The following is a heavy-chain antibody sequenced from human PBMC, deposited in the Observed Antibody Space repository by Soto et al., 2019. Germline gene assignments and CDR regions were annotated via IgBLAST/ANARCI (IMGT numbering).Heavy chain of an antibody. V-gene: IGHV4-4*07. CDR3: ARDSGYNGYEQGNHFDI. CDR2: MYETGTT. Sequence: KSSETLSLTCSVSGGSISRYYWSWVRQPAGKGLEWIGRMYETGTTNYNPSLKSRVSMSIDTSKNQFTLKLRSVTAADTAFYYCARDSGYNGYEQGNHFDIWGQGTLVTV. J-gene: IGHJ3*02. CDR1: GGSISRYY. D-gene: IGHD5-12*01.